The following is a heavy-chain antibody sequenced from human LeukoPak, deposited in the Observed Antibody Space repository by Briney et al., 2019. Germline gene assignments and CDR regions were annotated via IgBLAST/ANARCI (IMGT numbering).Heavy chain of an antibody. CDR2: INPNSGGT. D-gene: IGHD6-13*01. CDR3: AGVRKPIAAAAPLDY. V-gene: IGHV1-2*02. Sequence: ASVKVSCKASGYTFTGYYMHWVRQAPGQGLEWMGWINPNSGGTNYAQKFQGRVTMTRDTSISTAYMELSRLRSDDTAVYYCAGVRKPIAAAAPLDYWGQGTLVTVSS. CDR1: GYTFTGYY. J-gene: IGHJ4*02.